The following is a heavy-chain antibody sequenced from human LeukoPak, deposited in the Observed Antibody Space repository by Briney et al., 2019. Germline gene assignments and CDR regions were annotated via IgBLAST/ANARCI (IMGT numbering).Heavy chain of an antibody. Sequence: PGGSLRLSCAASGFTFDDYAMPWVRQVPGKGLEWVSGISWNSGTIGYADSVKGRFTISRDNAKNSLYLQMNSLRAEDTALYYCAKDIRSYADYYYGMDVWGQGTTVTVSS. V-gene: IGHV3-9*01. CDR2: ISWNSGTI. J-gene: IGHJ6*02. CDR3: AKDIRSYADYYYGMDV. CDR1: GFTFDDYA. D-gene: IGHD3-16*01.